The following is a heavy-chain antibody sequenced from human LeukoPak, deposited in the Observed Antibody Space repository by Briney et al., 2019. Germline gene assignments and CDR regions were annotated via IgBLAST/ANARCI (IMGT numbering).Heavy chain of an antibody. D-gene: IGHD2/OR15-2a*01. CDR1: GFTFSDHY. Sequence: GGSLRLSCAASGFTFSDHYMDWVRQAPGEGLEWVGRTRNKANSYTTEYAASVKGRFTTSRDDSKKSLYLQMNSLKTEDTAIYYCTAAFYYSPTYYLDYWGQGTLVTVSS. J-gene: IGHJ4*02. CDR3: TAAFYYSPTYYLDY. V-gene: IGHV3-72*01. CDR2: TRNKANSYTT.